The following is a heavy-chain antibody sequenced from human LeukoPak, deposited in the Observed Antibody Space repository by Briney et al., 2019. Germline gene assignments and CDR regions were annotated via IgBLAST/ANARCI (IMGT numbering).Heavy chain of an antibody. CDR2: IWYGGSIK. CDR1: GFTFSSYA. V-gene: IGHV3-30*02. CDR3: AKDVMGYLDY. Sequence: GGSLRLSCAASGFTFSSYAMHWVRQAPGKGLEWVAVIWYGGSIKYYADSVKGRFTISRDNSKNTLYLQMNSLRAEDTAVYYCAKDVMGYLDYWGQGTLVTVSS. J-gene: IGHJ4*02. D-gene: IGHD2-15*01.